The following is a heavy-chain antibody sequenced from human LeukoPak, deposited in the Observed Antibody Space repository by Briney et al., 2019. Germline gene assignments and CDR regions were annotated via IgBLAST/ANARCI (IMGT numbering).Heavy chain of an antibody. J-gene: IGHJ4*02. V-gene: IGHV2-70*11. Sequence: SGPTLVKPTQTLTLTCTFSGFSLSVEEMSVTWIRQPPVKGLEWLARIDWDDGKYYNTSLRTRLTISRDTSSNQVVLKMTNMDPVDTGTYYCARIRSAAATGDWGPGTLVTVSS. CDR3: ARIRSAAATGD. D-gene: IGHD6-13*01. CDR1: GFSLSVEEMS. CDR2: IDWDDGK.